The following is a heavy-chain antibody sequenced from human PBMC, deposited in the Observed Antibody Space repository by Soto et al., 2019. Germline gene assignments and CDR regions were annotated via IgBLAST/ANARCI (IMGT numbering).Heavy chain of an antibody. CDR1: VFTFSRCD. D-gene: IGHD5-12*01. Sequence: PGGSLRLSCVTSVFTFSRCDMNWVRQAPGKGLEWVSFISSSASYMYYADSVKGRFTISRDNSKKSLYLQMNSLRADDTAVYYCARECVDTVTSITIPFDYWGQGALVTVSS. CDR2: ISSSASYM. V-gene: IGHV3-21*01. CDR3: ARECVDTVTSITIPFDY. J-gene: IGHJ4*02.